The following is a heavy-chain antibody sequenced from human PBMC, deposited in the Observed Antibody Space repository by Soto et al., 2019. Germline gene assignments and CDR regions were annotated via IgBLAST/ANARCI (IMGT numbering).Heavy chain of an antibody. J-gene: IGHJ6*02. Sequence: QVQLVQSGAEVKKPGSSVKVSCKASGGTSSSYAISWVRQAPGQGLEWMGGIIPIFGTANYAQKFQVRVTITADESTSAAFMELSSLGSVDTAVYYCARLSGWGGVYYYYGMDVWGQGTTVTVSS. CDR1: GGTSSSYA. CDR3: ARLSGWGGVYYYYGMDV. CDR2: IIPIFGTA. V-gene: IGHV1-69*01. D-gene: IGHD6-19*01.